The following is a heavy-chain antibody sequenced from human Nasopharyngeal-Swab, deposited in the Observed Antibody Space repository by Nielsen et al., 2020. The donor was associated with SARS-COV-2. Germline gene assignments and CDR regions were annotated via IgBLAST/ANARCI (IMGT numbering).Heavy chain of an antibody. CDR2: IYTSGST. CDR3: ARDNCSGGSCYSGYYYHMDV. V-gene: IGHV4-61*02. D-gene: IGHD2-15*01. CDR1: GGSISSGSYY. Sequence: SETLSLTCTVSGGSISSGSYYWSWIRQPAGKGLEWIGRIYTSGSTNYNPSLKSRVTISVDTSKNQFSLKLSSVTAADTAVYYCARDNCSGGSCYSGYYYHMDVWGKGTTVTVSS. J-gene: IGHJ6*03.